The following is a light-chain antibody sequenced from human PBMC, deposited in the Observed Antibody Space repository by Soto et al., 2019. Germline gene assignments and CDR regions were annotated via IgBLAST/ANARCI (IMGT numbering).Light chain of an antibody. Sequence: DIQMTQSPSTVSASVGDRVTITCRASQTISSWLAWYQQKPGKAPKLLIYKASTLESGVPSRFSGSGSGTEFSPIIRSLKPVYFANYYCQQYYGYPCTFGQGTKVESK. CDR2: KAS. J-gene: IGKJ1*01. CDR1: QTISSW. CDR3: QQYYGYPCT. V-gene: IGKV1-5*03.